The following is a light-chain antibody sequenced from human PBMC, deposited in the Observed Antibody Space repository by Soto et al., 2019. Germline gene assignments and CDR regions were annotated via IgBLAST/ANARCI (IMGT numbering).Light chain of an antibody. CDR2: EVT. J-gene: IGLJ3*02. Sequence: QSVLTQPASVSGSPGQSITISCTGTSSDIGGFNYVSWYQQHPGKAPKLMIYEVTNRPSGVSNRFSGSKSGNTASLTISGLQAEDEAEYYCQSYDGSLSGSVFGGGTQLTVL. CDR1: SSDIGGFNY. CDR3: QSYDGSLSGSV. V-gene: IGLV2-14*01.